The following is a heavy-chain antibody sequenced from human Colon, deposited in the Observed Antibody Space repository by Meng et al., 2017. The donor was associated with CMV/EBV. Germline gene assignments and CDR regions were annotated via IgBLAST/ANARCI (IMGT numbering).Heavy chain of an antibody. Sequence: GESLKTSWAASGFTFSSYGMHWVRQAPGKGLEWVAFIRYEGSNKYYADSVKGRFTISRDNSKNTLYLQMNSLRAEDTAVYYCAKREIGVFGVVDAFDIWGQGTMVTVSS. V-gene: IGHV3-30*02. CDR1: GFTFSSYG. D-gene: IGHD3-3*01. CDR3: AKREIGVFGVVDAFDI. J-gene: IGHJ3*02. CDR2: IRYEGSNK.